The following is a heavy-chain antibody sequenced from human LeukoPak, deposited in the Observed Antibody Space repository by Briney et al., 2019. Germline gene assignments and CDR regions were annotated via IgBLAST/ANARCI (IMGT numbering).Heavy chain of an antibody. J-gene: IGHJ2*01. Sequence: PSETLSLTCTVSGGSFSSYYWSWIRQPPGKGLEWIGYIYYSGSTNYNPSLKSRVTISVDTSKNQFSLKLSSVTAADTAVYYCARVARLHSRWYFDLWGRGTLVTVSS. CDR1: GGSFSSYY. CDR2: IYYSGST. D-gene: IGHD4-11*01. V-gene: IGHV4-59*01. CDR3: ARVARLHSRWYFDL.